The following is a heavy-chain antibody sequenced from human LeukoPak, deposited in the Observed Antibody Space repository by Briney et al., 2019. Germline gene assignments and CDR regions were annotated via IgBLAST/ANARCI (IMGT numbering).Heavy chain of an antibody. D-gene: IGHD3-10*01. V-gene: IGHV3-7*01. J-gene: IGHJ4*02. CDR2: IKQDGSEK. CDR3: ARGTYXXXXXXXXWADY. CDR1: GFTFSSYW. Sequence: GGSLRLSCAASGFTFSSYWMHWVRQAPGKGLEWVANIKQDGSEKYYVDSVKGRFTISRDNAKNSLYLQMNSLRAEDTAVYYCARGTYXXXXXXXXWADYWGQGTL.